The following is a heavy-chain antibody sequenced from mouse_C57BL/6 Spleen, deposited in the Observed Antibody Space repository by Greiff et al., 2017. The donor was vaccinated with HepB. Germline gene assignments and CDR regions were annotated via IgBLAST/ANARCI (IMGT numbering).Heavy chain of an antibody. CDR1: GFNIKNTY. Sequence: VQLKQSVAELVRPGASVKLSCTASGFNIKNTYMHWVKQRPEQGLEWIGRIDPANGNTKDAPKFQGKATITADTSSNTAYLQLSSLTSEDTAIYYGARSPFYYGSSRDYFDYWGQGTTLTVSS. J-gene: IGHJ2*01. V-gene: IGHV14-3*01. CDR3: ARSPFYYGSSRDYFDY. D-gene: IGHD1-1*01. CDR2: IDPANGNT.